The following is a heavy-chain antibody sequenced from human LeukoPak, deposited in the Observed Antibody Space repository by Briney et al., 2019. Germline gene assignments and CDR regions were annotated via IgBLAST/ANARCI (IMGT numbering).Heavy chain of an antibody. J-gene: IGHJ4*02. CDR1: GFTFSSYG. D-gene: IGHD6-25*01. Sequence: GGTLRLSCAASGFTFSSYGMSWVRQAPGKGLEWVSGITGRGEHIFYAGSVKGRFTISRDNSKNTLYLQMNSLRAEDTAVYYCAKDRRLAAFDYGGQGTLVTVSS. CDR3: AKDRRLAAFDY. CDR2: ITGRGEHI. V-gene: IGHV3-23*01.